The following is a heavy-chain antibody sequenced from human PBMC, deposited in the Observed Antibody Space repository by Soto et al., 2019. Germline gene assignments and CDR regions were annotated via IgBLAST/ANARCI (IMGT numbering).Heavy chain of an antibody. V-gene: IGHV4-39*01. CDR1: GGSISSSSYY. CDR3: ARDRITIFGVVTHNWFDP. D-gene: IGHD3-3*01. Sequence: SATLSLTCTVSGGSISSSSYYWCWIRQPPGKGLEWIGSIYYSGSTYYNPSLKSRVTISVDTSKNQFSLKLSSVTAADTAVYYCARDRITIFGVVTHNWFDPWGQGTLVTVSS. J-gene: IGHJ5*02. CDR2: IYYSGST.